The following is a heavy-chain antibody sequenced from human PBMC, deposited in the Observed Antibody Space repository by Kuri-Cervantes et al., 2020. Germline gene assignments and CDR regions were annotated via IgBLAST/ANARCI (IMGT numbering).Heavy chain of an antibody. CDR3: ARAGGIVVVMFAFDI. CDR2: ISYDGSNK. J-gene: IGHJ3*02. D-gene: IGHD3-22*01. V-gene: IGHV3-30-3*01. CDR1: GFTFSNYA. Sequence: GGSLRLSCAASGFTFSNYAMHWVRQPPGKGLEWVAVISYDGSNKYYADSVKGRFTISRDNAKNSLYLQMNSLRAEDTAVYYCARAGGIVVVMFAFDIWGQGTMVTVSS.